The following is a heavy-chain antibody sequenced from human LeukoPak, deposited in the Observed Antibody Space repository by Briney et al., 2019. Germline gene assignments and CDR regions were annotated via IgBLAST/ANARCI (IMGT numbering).Heavy chain of an antibody. Sequence: GGSLRLSCAASGFTFSNYWMTWVRQAPGKGREWVANIKPDGSEGYYVDSVKGRFTISRDNAKNSLYLQTNSLRAEDTAVYYCARAGQEWFGELGFDQWGQGTLVIVSS. CDR3: ARAGQEWFGELGFDQ. CDR1: GFTFSNYW. CDR2: IKPDGSEG. D-gene: IGHD3-10*01. V-gene: IGHV3-7*01. J-gene: IGHJ4*02.